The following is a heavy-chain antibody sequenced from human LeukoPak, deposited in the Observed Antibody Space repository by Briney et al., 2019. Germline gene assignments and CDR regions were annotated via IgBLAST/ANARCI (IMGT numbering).Heavy chain of an antibody. J-gene: IGHJ3*02. CDR1: GLTLSSHA. Sequence: GGSLRLSCEASGLTLSSHAMNWVRLAPGKGLEWVGFIRSKAYGGTTEYAASVKGRFTISRDDSKSIAYLQMNSLKTEDTAVYYCSRDRAFAFDIWGQGTMVTVSS. CDR3: SRDRAFAFDI. CDR2: IRSKAYGGTT. V-gene: IGHV3-49*04. D-gene: IGHD3-10*01.